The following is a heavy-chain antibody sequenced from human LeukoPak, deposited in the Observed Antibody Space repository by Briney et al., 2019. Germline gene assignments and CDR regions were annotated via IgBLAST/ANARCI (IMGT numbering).Heavy chain of an antibody. CDR1: GGSISSYY. V-gene: IGHV4-59*01. CDR2: IYYSGST. J-gene: IGHJ4*02. Sequence: PSETLSLTCTVSGGSISSYYWSWIRQPPGKGLEWIGYIYYSGSTNYNPSLKSRVTISVNASKNQFSLKLSSVTAADTAVYYCARGMGSGWTFDYWGQGTLVTVSS. CDR3: ARGMGSGWTFDY. D-gene: IGHD6-19*01.